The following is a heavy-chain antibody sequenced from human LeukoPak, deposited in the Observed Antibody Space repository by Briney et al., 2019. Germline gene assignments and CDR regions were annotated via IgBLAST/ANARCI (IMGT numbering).Heavy chain of an antibody. J-gene: IGHJ5*02. CDR3: ARDRDPIVYDAARRAWFDP. CDR2: ISAYNGNT. Sequence: GASVKVSCKASGYTFTSYGISWVRQAPGQGLEWMGWISAYNGNTNYAQKLQGRVTMTTDTSTSTAYMELRSLRSDDTAVYYCARDRDPIVYDAARRAWFDPWGQGTLVTVSS. V-gene: IGHV1-18*01. D-gene: IGHD5/OR15-5a*01. CDR1: GYTFTSYG.